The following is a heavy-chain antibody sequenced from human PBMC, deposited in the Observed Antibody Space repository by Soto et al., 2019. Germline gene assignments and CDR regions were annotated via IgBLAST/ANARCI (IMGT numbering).Heavy chain of an antibody. CDR3: ARHHSNYRKYYYYGMDV. D-gene: IGHD4-4*01. CDR1: GYSFTSYW. CDR2: IDPSDSYT. V-gene: IGHV5-10-1*01. Sequence: GESLKISCKGSGYSFTSYWISWVRQMPGKGLEWMGRIDPSDSYTNYSPSFQGHVTISADKSISTAYLQWSSLKASDTAMYYCARHHSNYRKYYYYGMDVWGQGTTVTVSS. J-gene: IGHJ6*02.